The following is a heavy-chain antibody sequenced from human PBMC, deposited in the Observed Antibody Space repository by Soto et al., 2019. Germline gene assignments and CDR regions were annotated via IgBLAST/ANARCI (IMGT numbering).Heavy chain of an antibody. V-gene: IGHV4-59*01. J-gene: IGHJ6*03. CDR3: ARYRHCSSTSCYYYMDV. CDR1: GGSISSYY. CDR2: IYYSGST. Sequence: SETLSLTCTVSGGSISSYYWSWIRQPPGKGLEWIGYIYYSGSTNYNPSLKSRVTISVDTSKNQFSLKLSSVTAADTAVYYCARYRHCSSTSCYYYMDVWGKGTTVTVSS. D-gene: IGHD2-2*01.